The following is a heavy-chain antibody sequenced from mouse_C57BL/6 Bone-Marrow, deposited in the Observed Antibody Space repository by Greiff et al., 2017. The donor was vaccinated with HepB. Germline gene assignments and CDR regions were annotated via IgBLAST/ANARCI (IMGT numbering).Heavy chain of an antibody. CDR3: ARRDYGSSYWFAY. V-gene: IGHV1-54*01. Sequence: QVQLKQSGAELVRPGTSVKVSCKASGYAFTNYLIEWVKQRPGQGLEWIGVINPGSGGTHYNEKFKGKATLTADKSSSTAYMQLSSLTSEDSAVYFCARRDYGSSYWFAYWGQGTVVTVSA. CDR2: INPGSGGT. CDR1: GYAFTNYL. J-gene: IGHJ3*01. D-gene: IGHD1-1*01.